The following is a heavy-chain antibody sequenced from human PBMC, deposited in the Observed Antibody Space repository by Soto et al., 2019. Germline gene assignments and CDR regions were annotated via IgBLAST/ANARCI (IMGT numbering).Heavy chain of an antibody. J-gene: IGHJ5*02. D-gene: IGHD6-6*01. CDR3: ARSSSSHTKSRRLNWFDP. Sequence: SETLSLTCTVSGGSISSYYWSWIRQPPVKGLEWIGYIYYSGSTNYNPSLKSRVAISVDTSKNQFSLKLSSVTAADTAVYYCARSSSSHTKSRRLNWFDPWGQGTLVTVSS. V-gene: IGHV4-59*01. CDR1: GGSISSYY. CDR2: IYYSGST.